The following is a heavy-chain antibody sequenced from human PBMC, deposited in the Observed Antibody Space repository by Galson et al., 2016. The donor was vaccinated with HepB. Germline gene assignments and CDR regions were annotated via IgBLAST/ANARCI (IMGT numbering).Heavy chain of an antibody. CDR2: ISPYNGNT. CDR1: GYTFTSYG. Sequence: SVKVSCKASGYTFTSYGISWVRQAPGQGLEWVGWISPYNGNTNYAQMVQGRVTLTTDRSTNTAYMELRSLRLDDTAVYYCAREPGTGLERGRSFDYWGQGTLVSVSS. D-gene: IGHD3-3*01. J-gene: IGHJ4*02. CDR3: AREPGTGLERGRSFDY. V-gene: IGHV1-18*01.